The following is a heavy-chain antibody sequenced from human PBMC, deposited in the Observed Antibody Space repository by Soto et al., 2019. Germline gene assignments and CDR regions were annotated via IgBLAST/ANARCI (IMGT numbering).Heavy chain of an antibody. CDR3: AKSGYSYGCFLAWCAYGMDV. J-gene: IGHJ6*02. CDR2: ISGSGGST. CDR1: GFTFSSYA. V-gene: IGHV3-23*01. D-gene: IGHD5-18*01. Sequence: PGGSLRLSCAASGFTFSSYAMSWVRQAPGKGLEWVSAISGSGGSTYYADSVKGRFTISRDNSKNTLYLQMNSLRAEDTAVYYCAKSGYSYGCFLAWCAYGMDVWGQGTTVTVSS.